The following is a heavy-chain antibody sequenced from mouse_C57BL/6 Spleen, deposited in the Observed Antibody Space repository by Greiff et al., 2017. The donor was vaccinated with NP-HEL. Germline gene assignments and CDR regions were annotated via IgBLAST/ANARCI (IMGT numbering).Heavy chain of an antibody. D-gene: IGHD1-1*01. V-gene: IGHV1-81*01. CDR3: ANYYGSSYDY. CDR2: IYPRSGNT. CDR1: GYTFTSYG. Sequence: QVQLQQSGAELARPGASVKLSCKASGYTFTSYGISWVKQRTGQGLELIGEIYPRSGNTYYNEKFKGKATLTADKSSSTAYMELRSLTSEDSAVYFCANYYGSSYDYWGQGTTLTVSS. J-gene: IGHJ2*01.